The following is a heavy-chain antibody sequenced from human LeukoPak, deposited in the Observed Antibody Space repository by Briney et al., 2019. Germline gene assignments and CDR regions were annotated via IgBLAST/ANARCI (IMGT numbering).Heavy chain of an antibody. CDR1: GFTFSDYW. Sequence: PGGSLRLSCAASGFTFSDYWMHWVRQAPGKGLVWVSRINSDGVTTTYADSVKGRFTISRDNAKNTLFLQMNSLRAEDTAVYYCASSLVRYYFDYWGQGTLVTVSS. D-gene: IGHD3-10*01. J-gene: IGHJ4*02. V-gene: IGHV3-74*03. CDR2: INSDGVTT. CDR3: ASSLVRYYFDY.